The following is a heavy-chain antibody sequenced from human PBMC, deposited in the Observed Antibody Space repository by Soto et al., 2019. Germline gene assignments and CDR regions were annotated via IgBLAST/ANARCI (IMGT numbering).Heavy chain of an antibody. CDR1: GFTFSSYG. J-gene: IGHJ3*02. CDR3: AREMDIVATGAFDI. CDR2: IWYDGSNK. Sequence: GGSLRLSCAASGFTFSSYGMHWVRQAPGKGLEWVAVIWYDGSNKYYADSVKGRFTISRDNSKNTLYLQMNSLRAEDTAVYYCAREMDIVATGAFDIWGQGTMVTVSS. D-gene: IGHD5-12*01. V-gene: IGHV3-33*01.